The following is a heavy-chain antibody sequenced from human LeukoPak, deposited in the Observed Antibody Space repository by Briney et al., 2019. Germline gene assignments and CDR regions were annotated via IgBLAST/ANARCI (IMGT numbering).Heavy chain of an antibody. D-gene: IGHD3-10*01. J-gene: IGHJ4*02. CDR1: GGSISSYY. V-gene: IGHV4-59*01. Sequence: SETCSLTCTVSGGSISSYYWSWIRQPPGKGLEWIGHIYYSGSTNYNPSLKSRVTISVDTSKNQFSLKLSSVTAADTAVYYCARGGGSFDYWGQGTLVTVSS. CDR3: ARGGGSFDY. CDR2: IYYSGST.